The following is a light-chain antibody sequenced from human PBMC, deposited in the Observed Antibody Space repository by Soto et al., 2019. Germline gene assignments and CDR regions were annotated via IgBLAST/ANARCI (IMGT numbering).Light chain of an antibody. V-gene: IGKV1-39*01. Sequence: DIQMTQSPPSMSASVGDRVTITCRASHSISNHLNWYQQMPGKAPKVLIYAASSLQSGVPSRFSGSGSGTDFTLTISSLQPEDFATYHCQQTYSAPLTFGGGTKVEIK. CDR2: AAS. CDR1: HSISNH. J-gene: IGKJ4*01. CDR3: QQTYSAPLT.